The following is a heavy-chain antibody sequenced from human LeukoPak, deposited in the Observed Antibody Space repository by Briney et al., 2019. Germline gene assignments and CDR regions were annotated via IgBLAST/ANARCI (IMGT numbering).Heavy chain of an antibody. V-gene: IGHV3-9*01. CDR2: ISWNSGSI. CDR1: GFTFYDYA. J-gene: IGHJ6*02. Sequence: GRSLRLSCAASGFTFYDYAMHWVRQAQGKGMEWVSGISWNSGSIAYADSVKGRFTISRDNAKNSLYLQMNSLRADDTALYYCAKDIFAYYYYGMDVWGQGTTVTVSS. CDR3: AKDIFAYYYYGMDV. D-gene: IGHD2-21*01.